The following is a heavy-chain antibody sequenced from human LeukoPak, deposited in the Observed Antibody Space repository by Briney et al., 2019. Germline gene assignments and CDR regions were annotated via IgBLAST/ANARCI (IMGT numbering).Heavy chain of an antibody. CDR1: GFNFEEYA. V-gene: IGHV3-49*04. CDR3: AREGERGGCYWGGDS. D-gene: IGHD1-26*01. CDR2: ITRKAYGGTT. J-gene: IGHJ4*02. Sequence: GRSLSLSCATSGFNFEEYAINWVREASGKGLEGVGVITRKAYGGTTAVAASVRGRFSISRDESKPIGYLQMNSLKIEVTGVDYGAREGERGGCYWGGDSWGQGTQVTVSS.